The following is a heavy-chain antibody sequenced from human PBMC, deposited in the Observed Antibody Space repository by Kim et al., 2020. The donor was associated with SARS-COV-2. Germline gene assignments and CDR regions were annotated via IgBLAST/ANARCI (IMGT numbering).Heavy chain of an antibody. D-gene: IGHD6-19*01. CDR3: ARQIAVAGTSENWFDP. CDR1: GYSFTSYW. CDR2: IYPGDSDT. J-gene: IGHJ5*02. Sequence: GESLKISCKGSGYSFTSYWIGWVRQMPGKGLEWMGIIYPGDSDTRYSPSFQGQVTISADKSISTAYLQWSSLKASDTAMYYCARQIAVAGTSENWFDPWGQGTLVTVSS. V-gene: IGHV5-51*01.